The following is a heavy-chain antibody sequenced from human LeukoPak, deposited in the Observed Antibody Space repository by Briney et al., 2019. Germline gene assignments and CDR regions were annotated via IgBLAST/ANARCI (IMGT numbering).Heavy chain of an antibody. CDR2: IKSKTDGGTT. CDR3: TTEGNYYYGMDV. CDR1: GFTFSNAW. Sequence: PGGSLRLSCAASGFTFSNAWMSWVRQAPGKGLEWVGRIKSKTDGGTTDYAAPVKGRFTISRDDSKNTLYLQMNSLKTEDTTVYYCTTEGNYYYGMDVWGQGTTVTVSS. V-gene: IGHV3-15*01. J-gene: IGHJ6*02.